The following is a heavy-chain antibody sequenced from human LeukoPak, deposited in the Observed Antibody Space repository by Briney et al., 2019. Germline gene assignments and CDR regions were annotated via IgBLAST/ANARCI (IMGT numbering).Heavy chain of an antibody. V-gene: IGHV3-7*04. CDR1: GFTFSTYW. J-gene: IGHJ4*02. CDR3: ARGDKFSGDC. CDR2: IHQGGNEK. D-gene: IGHD2-15*01. Sequence: GGSLRLSCAASGFTFSTYWMSWVRQAPGKGLEWVANIHQGGNEKYYVASMKGRFTISRDNAKNSLNLQMNSRRAEDKAVYYCARGDKFSGDCCGQGTLVTVSS.